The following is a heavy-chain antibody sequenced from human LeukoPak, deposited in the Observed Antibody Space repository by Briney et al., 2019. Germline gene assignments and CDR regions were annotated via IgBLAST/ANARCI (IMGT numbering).Heavy chain of an antibody. Sequence: GGSLRLSCAASGFSNYTMHWVRQAPGKGLEWVANIKKDGREIYYMDSVKGRFTISRDNAKNSLYLQMNSLRAEDTAVYYCARRYSTSSVEDFDYWGQGTLVTVSS. CDR1: GFSNYT. CDR3: ARRYSTSSVEDFDY. J-gene: IGHJ4*02. CDR2: IKKDGREI. D-gene: IGHD6-6*01. V-gene: IGHV3-7*01.